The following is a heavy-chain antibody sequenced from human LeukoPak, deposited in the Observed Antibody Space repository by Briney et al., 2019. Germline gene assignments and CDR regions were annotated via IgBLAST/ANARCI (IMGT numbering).Heavy chain of an antibody. D-gene: IGHD6-13*01. CDR1: GGSISSYY. J-gene: IGHJ4*02. Sequence: SETLSLTCTVSGGSISSYYWTWIRQPPGKGLEWIGYIYYTGNTNYNPSLKSRVTISVGTSKNQFSLKLSSVTAADTAVYYCARRSVQQLAFDYWGQGTLVTVSS. V-gene: IGHV4-59*08. CDR2: IYYTGNT. CDR3: ARRSVQQLAFDY.